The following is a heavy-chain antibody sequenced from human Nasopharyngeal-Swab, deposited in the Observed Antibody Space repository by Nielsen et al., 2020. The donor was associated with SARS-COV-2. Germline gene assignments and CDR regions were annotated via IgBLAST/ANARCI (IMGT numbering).Heavy chain of an antibody. D-gene: IGHD5-12*01. V-gene: IGHV1-2*02. CDR3: ARDQYSGYDSSYYYYGMDV. Sequence: VRQMPGKGLEWMGWINPNSGSTNYAQKFQGRVTMTRDTSISTAYMELSRLRSDDTAVYYCARDQYSGYDSSYYYYGMDVWGQGTTVTVSS. J-gene: IGHJ6*02. CDR2: INPNSGST.